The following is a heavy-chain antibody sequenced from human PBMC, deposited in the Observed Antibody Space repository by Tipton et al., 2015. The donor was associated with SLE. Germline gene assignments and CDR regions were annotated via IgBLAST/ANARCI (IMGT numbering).Heavy chain of an antibody. V-gene: IGHV3-74*01. CDR1: GFTFSNSW. CDR3: ARELLRPWYFDL. CDR2: LKSDGSRT. J-gene: IGHJ2*01. Sequence: SLRLSCAASGFTFSNSWMYWVRQAPGKGLVWVSRLKSDGSRTTYADSVKGRFTISRDNAKNSLYLQMNSLRAEDTAVYYCARELLRPWYFDLWGRGTLVTVSS. D-gene: IGHD1-26*01.